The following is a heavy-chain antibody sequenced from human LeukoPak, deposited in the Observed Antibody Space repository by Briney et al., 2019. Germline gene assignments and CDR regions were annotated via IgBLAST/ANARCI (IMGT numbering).Heavy chain of an antibody. Sequence: PSETLSLTCTVSGGSVSSYFWNWIRQPPGKGLEWIGFISHTVSANYNPSLKSRVSISLDASKNQFSLNPRSVTAADTAMYYCARTTGSTGTYTLHYWGQGALVTVSS. V-gene: IGHV4-59*02. CDR2: ISHTVSA. CDR3: ARTTGSTGTYTLHY. D-gene: IGHD1-1*01. J-gene: IGHJ4*02. CDR1: GGSVSSYF.